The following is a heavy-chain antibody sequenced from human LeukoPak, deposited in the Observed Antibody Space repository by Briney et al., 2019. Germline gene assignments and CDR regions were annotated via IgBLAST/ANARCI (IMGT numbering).Heavy chain of an antibody. D-gene: IGHD3-22*01. CDR3: ARFRTYPDREYYYDSSANFDY. CDR2: IYYSGST. V-gene: IGHV4-31*03. J-gene: IGHJ4*02. Sequence: PSETLSLTCTVSGGSISSGGYYWSWIRQHPGKGLEWIGYIYYSGSTYYNPSLKSRVTISVDTSKNQFSLKLSSVTAADTAVYYCARFRTYPDREYYYDSSANFDYWGQGTLVTVSS. CDR1: GGSISSGGYY.